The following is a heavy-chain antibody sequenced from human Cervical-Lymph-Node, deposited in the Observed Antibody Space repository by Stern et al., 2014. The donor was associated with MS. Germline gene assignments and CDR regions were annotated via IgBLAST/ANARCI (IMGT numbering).Heavy chain of an antibody. CDR3: ANEIRPNDY. D-gene: IGHD6-6*01. V-gene: IGHV3-23*05. CDR1: GFAFSSHA. J-gene: IGHJ4*02. CDR2: MDISGATT. Sequence: VQLVESGGDLVQPGGSLRLSCAVSGFAFSSHAMSWVRQAPGKGLEWVASMDISGATTFYADAVSGRVTISRDNSKNTLYLQMNTLTAEDTAVYYCANEIRPNDYWGQGTLVTVSS.